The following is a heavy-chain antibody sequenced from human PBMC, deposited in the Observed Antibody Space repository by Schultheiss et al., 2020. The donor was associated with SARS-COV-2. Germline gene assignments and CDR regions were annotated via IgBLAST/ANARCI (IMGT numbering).Heavy chain of an antibody. D-gene: IGHD2-2*02. V-gene: IGHV4-59*08. J-gene: IGHJ5*02. CDR1: GGSISSYY. CDR2: IYYSGST. CDR3: ARPGEGYCSSTSCYRGGWFDP. Sequence: SETLSLTCTVSGGSISSYYWSWIRQPPGKGLEWIGYIYYSGSTNYNPSLKSRVTISVDTSKNQFSLKLSSVTAADTAVYYCARPGEGYCSSTSCYRGGWFDPWGQGTLVTVSS.